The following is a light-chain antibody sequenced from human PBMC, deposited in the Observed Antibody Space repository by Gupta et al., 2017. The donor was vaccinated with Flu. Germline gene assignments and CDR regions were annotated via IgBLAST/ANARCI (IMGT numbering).Light chain of an antibody. CDR3: QQSYSTLTWT. V-gene: IGKV1-39*01. CDR1: QSISSY. Sequence: DIQMTQSPSSLSASVGDRVTITCRARQSISSYLNWYQQKPGKAPKLLIYAASSLQSGVPSRFSGSGSGTDFTLTISMLKPEDFAIYYCQQSYSTLTWTFGQATKVEIK. CDR2: AAS. J-gene: IGKJ1*01.